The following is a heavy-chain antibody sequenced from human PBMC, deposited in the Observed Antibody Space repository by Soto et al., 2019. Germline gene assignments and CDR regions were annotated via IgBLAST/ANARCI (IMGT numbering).Heavy chain of an antibody. V-gene: IGHV1-2*04. CDR1: GYTFIGYY. Sequence: ASMKVSCKASGYTFIGYYMHWLRQAPGQGLEWMGWINPNSGGTNYAQKFQGWVTMTRDTSISTAYMELSRLRSDDTAVYYCARADSSGYYSTDYWGQGTLVTAPQ. CDR2: INPNSGGT. D-gene: IGHD3-22*01. J-gene: IGHJ4*02. CDR3: ARADSSGYYSTDY.